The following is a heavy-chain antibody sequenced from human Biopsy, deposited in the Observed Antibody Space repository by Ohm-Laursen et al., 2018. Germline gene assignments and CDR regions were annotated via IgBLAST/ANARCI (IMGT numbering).Heavy chain of an antibody. CDR1: GFTFSSYA. V-gene: IGHV3-30*03. Sequence: SLRLSCTASGFTFSSYAMTWVRQAPGKGLEWVAVISYDGSGEYYADSLQGRCIISRDNPKNTVDLQMNSLRAEDTAVYFCARDGKRWDYSTYFSWHFDLWGRGTLVTVSS. J-gene: IGHJ2*01. D-gene: IGHD4-11*01. CDR3: ARDGKRWDYSTYFSWHFDL. CDR2: ISYDGSGE.